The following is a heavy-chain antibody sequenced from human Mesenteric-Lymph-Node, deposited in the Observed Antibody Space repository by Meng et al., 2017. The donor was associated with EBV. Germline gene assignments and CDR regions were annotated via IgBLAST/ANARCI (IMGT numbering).Heavy chain of an antibody. D-gene: IGHD4-17*01. CDR2: INRSGSS. V-gene: IGHV4-34*01. J-gene: IGHJ4*02. CDR3: ARGGLVCYGDSCQTFYFEY. CDR1: RGSFRGYF. Sequence: QVHLQQWGAGLLKPSEXLSPTCAVYRGSFRGYFWTWIRQSPGEGLEWIGEINRSGSSSYNPSLQSRVTMSTDTSKNHFSLRLTSVTAADTAVYYCARGGLVCYGDSCQTFYFEYWSQGTLVTVSS.